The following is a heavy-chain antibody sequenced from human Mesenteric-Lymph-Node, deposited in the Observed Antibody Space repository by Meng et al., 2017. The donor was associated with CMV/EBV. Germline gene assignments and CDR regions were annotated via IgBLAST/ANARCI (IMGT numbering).Heavy chain of an antibody. J-gene: IGHJ5*02. Sequence: GESLKISCAASGFTFSSYWMHWVRQAPGKGLVWVSRINSDGSTTRNADSVKGRFTISRDNAKNTLYLQMNSLRAEDTAVYYCSRGYPGESLDPWGQGTLVTVSS. CDR1: GFTFSSYW. CDR3: SRGYPGESLDP. D-gene: IGHD2-15*01. V-gene: IGHV3-74*01. CDR2: INSDGSTT.